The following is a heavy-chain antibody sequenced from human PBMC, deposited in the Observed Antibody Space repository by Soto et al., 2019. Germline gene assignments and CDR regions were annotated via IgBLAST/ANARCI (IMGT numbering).Heavy chain of an antibody. D-gene: IGHD3-3*01. J-gene: IGHJ4*02. Sequence: PGESLKISCKASGYTFSNYWIAWVRQMPGKGLEWMGIIYPGDSDTKYSPSFQGHITISAAKNSLYLQMNSLRAEDTAVYYCARHLLHLGRLYFDYWGQGTQVTVSS. V-gene: IGHV5-51*01. CDR3: ARHLLHLGRLYFDY. CDR1: GYTFSNYW. CDR2: IYPGDSDT.